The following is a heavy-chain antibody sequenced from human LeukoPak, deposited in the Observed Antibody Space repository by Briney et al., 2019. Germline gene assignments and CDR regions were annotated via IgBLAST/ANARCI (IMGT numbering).Heavy chain of an antibody. CDR1: GYTLSSYG. CDR2: ISIYNGDT. D-gene: IGHD2-21*02. Sequence: ASVKVSCKASGYTLSSYGVNWVRQAPGQGLEWMGWISIYNGDTTYARALQGRFTMTTETSTSTVYMELRGLTYDDTAVYFCASNPRGDSWTVDYWGQGSLVTVSS. J-gene: IGHJ4*02. CDR3: ASNPRGDSWTVDY. V-gene: IGHV1-18*04.